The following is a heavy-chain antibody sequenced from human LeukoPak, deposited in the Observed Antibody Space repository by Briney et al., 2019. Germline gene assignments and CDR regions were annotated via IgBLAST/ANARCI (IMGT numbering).Heavy chain of an antibody. V-gene: IGHV3-30-3*01. CDR3: ARDAYSGSYLDY. Sequence: GGSLRLSCAASGFTFSSYAMHWVCQAPGKGLEWVAVISYDGSNKYYADSVKGRFTISRDNSKNTLYLQMNSLRAEDTAVYYCARDAYSGSYLDYWGQGTLVTVSS. J-gene: IGHJ4*02. CDR1: GFTFSSYA. D-gene: IGHD1-26*01. CDR2: ISYDGSNK.